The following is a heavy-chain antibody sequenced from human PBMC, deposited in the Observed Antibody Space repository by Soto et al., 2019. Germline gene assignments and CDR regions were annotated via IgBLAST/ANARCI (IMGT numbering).Heavy chain of an antibody. D-gene: IGHD3-3*01. CDR2: ISSSSSTI. V-gene: IGHV3-48*02. CDR3: ARAQXGFAPPPHHYYYYGMDV. CDR1: GFTFSIYS. J-gene: IGHJ6*02. Sequence: PGGSLRLSCGASGFTFSIYSMNWVRQAPGKGLEWVSYISSSSSTIYYADSVKGRFTISRDNAKNSLYLQMNSLRDEDTAVYYCARAQXGFAPPPHHYYYYGMDVWGQGTTVTVSS.